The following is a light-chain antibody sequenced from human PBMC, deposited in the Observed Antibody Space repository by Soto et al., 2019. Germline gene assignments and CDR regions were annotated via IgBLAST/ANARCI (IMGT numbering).Light chain of an antibody. CDR1: SSDVGGYDL. Sequence: QSALTQPPSASGSPGQSVTISCTGNSSDVGGYDLVSWYQQHPGKAPKLILYEVAKRPSGVPARFSGSKSGNTASLTVSGLQADDESDYYCSSFAGNNNLFGGGTQLTVL. V-gene: IGLV2-8*01. CDR3: SSFAGNNNL. CDR2: EVA. J-gene: IGLJ2*01.